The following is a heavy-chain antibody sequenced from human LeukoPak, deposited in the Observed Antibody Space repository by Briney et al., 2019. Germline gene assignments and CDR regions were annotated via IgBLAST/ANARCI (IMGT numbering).Heavy chain of an antibody. V-gene: IGHV4-4*07. CDR2: LYTSGST. D-gene: IGHD3-22*01. CDR1: GGSISNYY. J-gene: IGHJ5*02. CDR3: ARDGKDYYDSRGFYETRSRFDP. Sequence: SETLSLTCTVSGGSISNYYLTWIRQPAGKELEWIGRLYTSGSTRYNPSLEGRVTMSIDTSKNQFSLRLTSVTAADTALYYCARDGKDYYDSRGFYETRSRFDPWGQGTLVTVSS.